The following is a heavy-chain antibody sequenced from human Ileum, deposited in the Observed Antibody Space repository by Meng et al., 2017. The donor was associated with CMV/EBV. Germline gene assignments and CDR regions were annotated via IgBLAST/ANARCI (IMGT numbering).Heavy chain of an antibody. V-gene: IGHV4-4*07. Sequence: QVRLQEPGPGLGKTSETLSLTCYVSGGSISNYYWRWIRQPAGKGLEWIAHIYTSGTTNYNPSLKSRVTMSVDTSRNQFSLKLTSVTAADTAVYYCARNYGSGNWNFFHYWGQGTLVTVSS. J-gene: IGHJ4*02. D-gene: IGHD3-10*01. CDR3: ARNYGSGNWNFFHY. CDR1: GGSISNYY. CDR2: IYTSGTT.